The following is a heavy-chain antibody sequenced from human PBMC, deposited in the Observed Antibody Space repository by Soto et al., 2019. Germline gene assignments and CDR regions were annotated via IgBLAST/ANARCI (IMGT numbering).Heavy chain of an antibody. Sequence: GASVKVSCKASGYTFTGYYMHWVRQAPGQGLEWMGWINPNSGGTNYAQKFQGWVTMTRDTSISTAYMELSRLRSDDTAVYYCARDQGKYYPLLDVWGQGTTVTVSS. CDR2: INPNSGGT. V-gene: IGHV1-2*04. J-gene: IGHJ6*02. CDR1: GYTFTGYY. D-gene: IGHD3-10*01. CDR3: ARDQGKYYPLLDV.